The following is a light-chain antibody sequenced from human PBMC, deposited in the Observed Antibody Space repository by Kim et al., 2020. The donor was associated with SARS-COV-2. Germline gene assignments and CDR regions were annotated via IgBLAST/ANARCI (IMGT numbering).Light chain of an antibody. CDR3: NSRDSSGNHHV. Sequence: SSELTQDPAVSVALGQTVRITCQGDSLRSYYASWYQQKPGQAPVLVIYGKNNRPSGIPDRFSGSNSGNTASLTITGAQAEDEADYYCNSRDSSGNHHVFGTGTKVTVL. CDR2: GKN. CDR1: SLRSYY. J-gene: IGLJ1*01. V-gene: IGLV3-19*01.